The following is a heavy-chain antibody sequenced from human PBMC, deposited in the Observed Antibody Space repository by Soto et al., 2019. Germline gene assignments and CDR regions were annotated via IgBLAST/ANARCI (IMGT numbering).Heavy chain of an antibody. CDR1: GFSLTTSGVG. D-gene: IGHD4-17*01. CDR3: AHRRVGYGDYHYYFRD. J-gene: IGHJ4*02. Sequence: QITLKESGPTLVNPTQTLTLTCTFSGFSLTTSGVGVCWIRQPPGKAPEWLALIFWDDDERYSPSLKTRLTITKYTSKTQVVLIMTNMDPAYTATYYCAHRRVGYGDYHYYFRDWGQGTLVTVSS. V-gene: IGHV2-5*02. CDR2: IFWDDDE.